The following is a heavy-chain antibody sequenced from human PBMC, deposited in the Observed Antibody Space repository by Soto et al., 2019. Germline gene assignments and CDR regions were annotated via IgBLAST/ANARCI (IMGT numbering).Heavy chain of an antibody. CDR3: ARVRQGCSANNCYFDP. CDR2: VHISGHS. D-gene: IGHD1-1*01. V-gene: IGHV4-4*01. CDR1: GGSVRAPDW. J-gene: IGHJ5*01. Sequence: SETLSLTCTLSGGSVRAPDWWNWVRQSPDKGLEWIAEVHISGHSNYNPSPRSRVSVSIDSSKNQFYLNLNSVTAADTAIYCCARVRQGCSANNCYFDPWGQGTQVTVSS.